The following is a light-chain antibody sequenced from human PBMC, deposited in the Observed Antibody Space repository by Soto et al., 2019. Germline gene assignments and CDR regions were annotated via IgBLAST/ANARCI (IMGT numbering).Light chain of an antibody. J-gene: IGKJ1*01. CDR2: DAS. CDR1: QSISSW. Sequence: DVQMTQSPSTLSASVGDRVTITCRASQSISSWLAWYQQKPGKAPKLLIYDASSLESGVPSRFSGSGSGTDFTLTISSLQPEDFATYYCQQSYSTLREFGQGTKVDIK. CDR3: QQSYSTLRE. V-gene: IGKV1-5*01.